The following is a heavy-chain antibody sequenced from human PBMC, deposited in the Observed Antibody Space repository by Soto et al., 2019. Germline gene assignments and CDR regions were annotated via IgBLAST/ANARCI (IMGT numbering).Heavy chain of an antibody. CDR1: GGSISSYY. CDR3: ARVRKDCSSTSCYNVLRFGWFDP. CDR2: IYYSGST. Sequence: SETLSLTCTVSGGSISSYYWSWIRQPPGKGLEWIGYIYYSGSTNYNPSLKSRVTISVDTSKNQFSLKLSSVTAADTAVYYCARVRKDCSSTSCYNVLRFGWFDPWGQGTLVTVSS. V-gene: IGHV4-59*01. D-gene: IGHD2-2*02. J-gene: IGHJ5*02.